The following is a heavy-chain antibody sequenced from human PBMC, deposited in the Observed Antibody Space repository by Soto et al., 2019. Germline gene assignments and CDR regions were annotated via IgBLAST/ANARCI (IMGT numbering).Heavy chain of an antibody. J-gene: IGHJ6*02. CDR3: ASGGHYYDSSGYVYYYYYGMDV. V-gene: IGHV1-69*01. CDR2: IIPIFGTA. D-gene: IGHD3-22*01. Sequence: QVQLVQSGAEVKKPGSSVKVSCKASGGTFSSYAISWVRQAPGQGLEWMGGIIPIFGTANYAQKFQGRVTITADESTSTAYMELSSLRSEDTAVYYCASGGHYYDSSGYVYYYYYGMDVWGQGTTVTVSS. CDR1: GGTFSSYA.